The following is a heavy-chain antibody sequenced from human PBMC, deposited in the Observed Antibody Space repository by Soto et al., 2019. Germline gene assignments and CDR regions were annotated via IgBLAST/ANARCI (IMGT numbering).Heavy chain of an antibody. V-gene: IGHV1-69*01. CDR2: IIPIFGTA. CDR1: GGTFSSYA. D-gene: IGHD2-15*01. J-gene: IGHJ4*02. CDR3: ARDLTIGYCSGGSCYSQAFDY. Sequence: QVQLVQSGAEVKKPGSSVKVSCKASGGTFSSYAISWVRQAPGQGLEWMGGIIPIFGTANYAQKCQGRVTITADESTSTAYRELSSLRSEDTAVYYCARDLTIGYCSGGSCYSQAFDYWGQGTLVTVSS.